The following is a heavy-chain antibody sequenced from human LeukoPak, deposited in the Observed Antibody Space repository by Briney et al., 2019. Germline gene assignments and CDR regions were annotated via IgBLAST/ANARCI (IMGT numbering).Heavy chain of an antibody. J-gene: IGHJ3*02. V-gene: IGHV3-53*01. Sequence: GGSLRLSCAASGFTVSSNYMSWVRQAPGKGLEWVSVIYSDGSTYYADSVKGRFTISRDNSKNTVYLQMNSLRAEDTAVYYCARDGGPYCGGDCSNAFDIWGQGTMVTVSS. CDR2: IYSDGST. D-gene: IGHD2-21*02. CDR1: GFTVSSNY. CDR3: ARDGGPYCGGDCSNAFDI.